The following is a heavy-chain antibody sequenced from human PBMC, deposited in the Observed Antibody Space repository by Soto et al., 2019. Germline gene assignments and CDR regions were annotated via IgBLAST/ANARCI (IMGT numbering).Heavy chain of an antibody. CDR2: IYYSGST. Sequence: SQTLSLPCTVSCGSIISVGCYRSCIHKNPGKGLEWIGYIYYSGSTYYNPSLKSRVTISVDTSKNQFSLKLSSVTAADTAVYYCARDVRGYSGYDMFDYWGQGTLVTVSS. CDR3: ARDVRGYSGYDMFDY. V-gene: IGHV4-31*03. D-gene: IGHD5-12*01. J-gene: IGHJ4*02. CDR1: CGSIISVGCY.